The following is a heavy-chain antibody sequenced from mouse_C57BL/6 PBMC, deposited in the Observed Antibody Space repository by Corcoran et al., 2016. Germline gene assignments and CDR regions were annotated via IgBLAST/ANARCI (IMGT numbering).Heavy chain of an antibody. CDR3: ARVGDQSNSDY. CDR1: GYAFSSYW. V-gene: IGHV1-80*01. CDR2: IYPGDGDT. Sequence: QVQLQQSGDELVKPGASVKISCKASGYAFSSYWMNWVKQRPGKGLEWIGQIYPGDGDTNYNGKFKGKATLTADKSSSTAYMQLSSLTSEDSAVYFCARVGDQSNSDYWGQCTTLTVSS. J-gene: IGHJ2*01.